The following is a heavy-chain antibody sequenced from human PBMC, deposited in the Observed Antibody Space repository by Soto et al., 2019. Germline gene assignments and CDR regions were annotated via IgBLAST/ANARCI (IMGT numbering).Heavy chain of an antibody. J-gene: IGHJ4*02. CDR1: GGSISSSSYY. CDR3: ARGYDILTGPPDY. D-gene: IGHD3-9*01. Sequence: QLQLQESGPGLVKPSETLSLTCTVSGGSISSSSYYWGWTRQPPGKGLEWIGIIYYSGSTYYNPSLKSRVSLSADTSKHQFSLQLPSVTAADTSAYYCARGYDILTGPPDYWGQGTLVTVSS. CDR2: IYYSGST. V-gene: IGHV4-39*01.